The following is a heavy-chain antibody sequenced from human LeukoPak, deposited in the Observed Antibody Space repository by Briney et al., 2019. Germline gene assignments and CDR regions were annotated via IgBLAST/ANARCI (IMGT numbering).Heavy chain of an antibody. J-gene: IGHJ5*02. Sequence: GGSLRLSCAASGFTFSSYGMHWVRQAPGKGLEWVAVISYDGSNKYYADSVKGRFTISRDNSKNTLYLQMNSLRAEDTAVYYCAKGFRTGTPPWFDPWGQGTLVTVSS. D-gene: IGHD3/OR15-3a*01. CDR2: ISYDGSNK. CDR3: AKGFRTGTPPWFDP. V-gene: IGHV3-30*18. CDR1: GFTFSSYG.